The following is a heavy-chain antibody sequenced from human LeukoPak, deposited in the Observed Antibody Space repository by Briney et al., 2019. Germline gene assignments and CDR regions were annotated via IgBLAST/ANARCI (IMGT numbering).Heavy chain of an antibody. J-gene: IGHJ6*03. CDR2: IYTSGTT. Sequence: SQTLSLTFAVSVGSVRRGNYYWTWIRQPAGSGLEWIGRIYTSGTTDYNPSLRTRVTISVDASRNQFSLNLSSVTAADTAAYYCARWSGSVTARNYYYYMDVWGEGTTVTVSS. V-gene: IGHV4-61*02. CDR1: VGSVRRGNYY. D-gene: IGHD1-26*01. CDR3: ARWSGSVTARNYYYYMDV.